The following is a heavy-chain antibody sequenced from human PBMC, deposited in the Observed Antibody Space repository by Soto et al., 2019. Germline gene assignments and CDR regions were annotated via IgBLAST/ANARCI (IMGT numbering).Heavy chain of an antibody. D-gene: IGHD5-18*01. CDR1: GGSISTYD. CDR3: AKGYNYAYGWFDP. J-gene: IGHJ5*02. Sequence: QVQLQESGPGLVKPSETLSLTCTVSGGSISTYDWIWIRQTPGKGLEWIGHIYNSGTTNYNPSLKSRVTISVDTSKNQFSLRLTSVAAADTAVYYCAKGYNYAYGWFDPSGQGTLVTVSS. V-gene: IGHV4-59*01. CDR2: IYNSGTT.